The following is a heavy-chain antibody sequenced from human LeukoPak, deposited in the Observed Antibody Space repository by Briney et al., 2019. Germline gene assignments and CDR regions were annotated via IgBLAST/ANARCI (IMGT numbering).Heavy chain of an antibody. J-gene: IGHJ4*02. CDR3: AVSGYYFDY. CDR2: INHSGST. Sequence: TTSETLSLTCAVHGGSFSGYYWSWIRQPPGKGLEWIGEINHSGSTNYNPSLKSRVTISVDTSKNQFSLKLSSVTAADTAVYYCAVSGYYFDYWGQGTLVTVSS. CDR1: GGSFSGYY. V-gene: IGHV4-34*01. D-gene: IGHD1-26*01.